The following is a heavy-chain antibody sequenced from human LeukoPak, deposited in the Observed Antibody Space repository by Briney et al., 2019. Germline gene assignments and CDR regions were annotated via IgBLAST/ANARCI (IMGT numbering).Heavy chain of an antibody. J-gene: IGHJ4*02. CDR1: GFTFNYYA. CDR3: VKITSVTGGDC. Sequence: PGGSLRLSCAASGFTFNYYAMSWVRQAPGKGLEWVSEISGSGSTTYYADSVKGRFTISRDNSKNTLYLQMSSLRAEDTAVYYCVKITSVTGGDCWGQGTRLTVSS. V-gene: IGHV3-23*01. D-gene: IGHD1-14*01. CDR2: ISGSGSTT.